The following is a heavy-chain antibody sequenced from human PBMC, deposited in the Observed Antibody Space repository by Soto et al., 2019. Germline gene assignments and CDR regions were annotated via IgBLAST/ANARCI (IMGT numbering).Heavy chain of an antibody. V-gene: IGHV3-33*01. Sequence: PGGSLRLSCAASGFTFSSYGMHWVRQAPGKGLEWVADIWYDGSNKYYADSVKGRFTISRDNSKNTLYLQMSSLRAEGTAVFYCARGRSGRSSFYYYGMDVWGQGTTVTVSS. CDR2: IWYDGSNK. J-gene: IGHJ6*02. CDR1: GFTFSSYG. D-gene: IGHD3-16*02. CDR3: ARGRSGRSSFYYYGMDV.